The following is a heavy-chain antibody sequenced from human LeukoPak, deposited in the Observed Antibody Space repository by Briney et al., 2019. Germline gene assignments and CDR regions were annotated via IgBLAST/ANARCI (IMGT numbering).Heavy chain of an antibody. D-gene: IGHD3-22*01. V-gene: IGHV4-61*02. Sequence: PSETLSLTCTVSGGSISSGSYYWSWILQPAGKGLEWIGRMHTSGSTSYKSSLKSRFTISVDTSKNQFSLKLSSVTAADTAVYYCAGETYYYDSSGYSSRYNWFDPWGQGTLVTVSS. CDR2: MHTSGST. J-gene: IGHJ5*02. CDR3: AGETYYYDSSGYSSRYNWFDP. CDR1: GGSISSGSYY.